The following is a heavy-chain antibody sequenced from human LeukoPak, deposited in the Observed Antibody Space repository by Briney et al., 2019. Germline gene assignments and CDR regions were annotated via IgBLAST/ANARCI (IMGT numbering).Heavy chain of an antibody. J-gene: IGHJ4*02. CDR3: ARGDSSPYYYFDY. CDR2: INPNSGDT. V-gene: IGHV1-2*02. Sequence: ASVKVSCKASGYTFTGYYLHWVRQAPGQGLEWMGWINPNSGDTNYAQKFQGRVTMTRDTSISTGYLELSSLRSDDTAVFYCARGDSSPYYYFDYWGQGTLVTVSS. CDR1: GYTFTGYY. D-gene: IGHD3-22*01.